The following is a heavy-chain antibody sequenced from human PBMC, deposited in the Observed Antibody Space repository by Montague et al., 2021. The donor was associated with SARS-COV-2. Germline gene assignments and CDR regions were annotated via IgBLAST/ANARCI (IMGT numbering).Heavy chain of an antibody. D-gene: IGHD3-10*01. CDR3: ARATSVRGAVSWFDP. CDR1: GGSISSHF. Sequence: SETLPLTCTVSGGSISSHFWSFIRQPPGKGLEWIGYINSNGGTNDNPSLRSRLTTSVDTSKNQFSLQLRSMTPADTAVYFCARATSVRGAVSWFDPWGQGILVTVSS. V-gene: IGHV4-59*11. J-gene: IGHJ5*02. CDR2: INSNGGT.